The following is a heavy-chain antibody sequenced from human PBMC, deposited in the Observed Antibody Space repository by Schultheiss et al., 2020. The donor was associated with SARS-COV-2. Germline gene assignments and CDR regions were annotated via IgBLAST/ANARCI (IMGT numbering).Heavy chain of an antibody. J-gene: IGHJ4*02. Sequence: GESLKISCTSSGLTFGAYAMTWFRQAPGEGLEWVAVISYDGSNKYYADSVKGRFTISRDNAKNSLSLQMNSLRDEDTAVYYCASHIWSHWFDDWGQGTQVTVSS. CDR2: ISYDGSNK. CDR3: ASHIWSHWFDD. CDR1: GLTFGAYA. V-gene: IGHV3-30-3*01. D-gene: IGHD3-3*01.